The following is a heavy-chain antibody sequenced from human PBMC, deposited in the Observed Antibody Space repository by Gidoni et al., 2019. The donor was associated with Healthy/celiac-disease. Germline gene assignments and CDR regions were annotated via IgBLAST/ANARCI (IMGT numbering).Heavy chain of an antibody. V-gene: IGHV3-33*01. CDR1: GFTFSSYG. D-gene: IGHD6-19*01. CDR3: ARDLRPYSSGWALDY. Sequence: QVQLVESGGVVVQPGRSLRLSCAASGFTFSSYGMHWVRHAPGKGLEWVAVIWYDGSNKYYADSVKGRFTISRDNSKNTLYLQMNSLRAEDTAVYYCARDLRPYSSGWALDYWGQGTLVTVSS. CDR2: IWYDGSNK. J-gene: IGHJ4*02.